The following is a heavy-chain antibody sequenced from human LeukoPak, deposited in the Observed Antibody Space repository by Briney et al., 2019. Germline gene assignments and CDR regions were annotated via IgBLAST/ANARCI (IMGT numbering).Heavy chain of an antibody. V-gene: IGHV3-23*01. CDR3: ATAPTLYSGSASCDY. CDR1: GFTFSSYA. CDR2: ISGSGGST. D-gene: IGHD3-10*01. Sequence: PGGSLRLSCAASGFTFSSYAMNWVRQAPGKGLEWVSAISGSGGSTYYADSVKGRFTISRDNSKNTLYLQMNSLRAEDTAVYYCATAPTLYSGSASCDYWCQGTLVTVSS. J-gene: IGHJ4*02.